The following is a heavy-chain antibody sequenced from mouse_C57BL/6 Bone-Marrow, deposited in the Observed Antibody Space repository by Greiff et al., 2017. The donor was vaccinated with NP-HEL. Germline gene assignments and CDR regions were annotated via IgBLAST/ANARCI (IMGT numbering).Heavy chain of an antibody. Sequence: EVQVVESGGGLVQPGGSLSLSCAASGFTFTDYYMSWVRQPPGKALEWLGFIRNKANGYTTEYSASVKGRFTISRDNSQSILYLQMNALRAEDSATYDCASKLGRGYAMDYWGQGTSVTVSS. V-gene: IGHV7-3*01. D-gene: IGHD4-1*01. CDR2: IRNKANGYTT. J-gene: IGHJ4*01. CDR3: ASKLGRGYAMDY. CDR1: GFTFTDYY.